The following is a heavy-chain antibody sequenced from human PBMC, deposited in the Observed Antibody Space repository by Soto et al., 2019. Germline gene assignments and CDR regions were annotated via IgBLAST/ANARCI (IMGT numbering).Heavy chain of an antibody. D-gene: IGHD1-1*01. CDR3: AADAETTDPYNWFDP. V-gene: IGHV1-58*02. J-gene: IGHJ5*02. CDR1: GFTFTTSS. CDR2: IVVGSDNT. Sequence: QKQLVQSGPEVKKPGTSVKVSCKASGFTFTTSSIHWVRQARGQSLEWIGWIVVGSDNTKYAQKFQERVTITRDMSTSPAYMELSSLRSEDTAVYYCAADAETTDPYNWFDPWGQGTLVTVSS.